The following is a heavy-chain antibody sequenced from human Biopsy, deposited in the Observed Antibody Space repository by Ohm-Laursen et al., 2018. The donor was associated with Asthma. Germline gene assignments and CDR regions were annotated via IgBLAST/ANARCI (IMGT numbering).Heavy chain of an antibody. J-gene: IGHJ5*02. CDR3: ARTTYGHDGFDP. CDR2: IYYSGST. Sequence: SDTLSLTCPVSGGSINIGDYYWSWIRQHPVKGLEWIGHIYYSGSTYYNPSLKSRVSISLDTSKNQFSLSLTSVTAADTAVYYCARTTYGHDGFDPWGQGTLVTVSS. D-gene: IGHD4-17*01. V-gene: IGHV4-31*03. CDR1: GGSINIGDYY.